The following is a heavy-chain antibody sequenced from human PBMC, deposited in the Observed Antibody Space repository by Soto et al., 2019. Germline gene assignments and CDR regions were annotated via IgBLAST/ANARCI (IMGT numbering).Heavy chain of an antibody. CDR1: GGTFSGHA. CDR3: ARGPTWGYRFKS. Sequence: QVQLVQSGAEVKKPGSSVKVSCEASGGTFSGHAISWVRQAPGQGTEWMGGIVPLFGTTQHAQNFQDRLTITADKSTRTAYMELTSLRFEDTAIYCGARGPTWGYRFKSWGQGTLVTVSS. CDR2: IVPLFGTT. V-gene: IGHV1-69*06. J-gene: IGHJ4*02. D-gene: IGHD2-15*01.